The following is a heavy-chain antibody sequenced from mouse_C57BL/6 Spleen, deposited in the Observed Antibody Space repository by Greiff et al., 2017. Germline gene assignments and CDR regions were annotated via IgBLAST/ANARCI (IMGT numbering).Heavy chain of an antibody. CDR3: ARDDDYRYFEV. J-gene: IGHJ1*03. V-gene: IGHV1-66*01. CDR2: IYPGSGNT. CDR1: GYSFTSYY. D-gene: IGHD2-3*01. Sequence: QVQLQQSGPELVKPGASVKISCKASGYSFTSYYIHWVKQRPGQGLEWIGWIYPGSGNTKYNEKFKGKATLTADTSSSTAYMQLSSLTSEDSAVYCCARDDDYRYFEVWGTGTTVTVAS.